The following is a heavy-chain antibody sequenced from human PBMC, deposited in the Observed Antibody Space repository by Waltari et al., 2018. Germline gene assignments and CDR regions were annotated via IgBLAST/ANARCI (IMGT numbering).Heavy chain of an antibody. J-gene: IGHJ4*02. Sequence: QVQLQESGPGLVKPSETLSLTCTVSGGSISSYYWSWIRQPPGKGLEWIGYIYYRGSTNYNPALKSRVTISVDTSKNQFSMKLSSVTAADTAVYYCARSPKAGYSSGWYDYWGQGTLVTVSS. CDR3: ARSPKAGYSSGWYDY. CDR1: GGSISSYY. D-gene: IGHD6-19*01. CDR2: IYYRGST. V-gene: IGHV4-59*01.